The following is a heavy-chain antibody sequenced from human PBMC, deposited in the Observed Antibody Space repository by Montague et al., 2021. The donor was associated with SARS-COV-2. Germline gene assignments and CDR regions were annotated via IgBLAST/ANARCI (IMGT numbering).Heavy chain of an antibody. CDR2: TYFRSKCYN. CDR1: GDSVSINRVA. J-gene: IGHJ5*02. Sequence: CAISGDSVSINRVARNSIRQSPSRRLEWLGRTYFRSKCYNDYAVSVKSRITINPDTSKNQFSLQLNSVTPGDTAVYYCARDDPYCTNGVCYTGNWFDPWGQGTMVTVSS. D-gene: IGHD2-8*01. V-gene: IGHV6-1*01. CDR3: ARDDPYCTNGVCYTGNWFDP.